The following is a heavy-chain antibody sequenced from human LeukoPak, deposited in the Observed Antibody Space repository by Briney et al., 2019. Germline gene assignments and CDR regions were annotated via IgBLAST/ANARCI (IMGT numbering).Heavy chain of an antibody. J-gene: IGHJ4*02. CDR2: ISGSGGST. CDR1: GFTFSTYA. CDR3: AKNRGPRGYSYGLSSYYFDY. V-gene: IGHV3-23*01. D-gene: IGHD5-18*01. Sequence: GGSLRLSCAASGFTFSTYAMSWVRQAPGKGLEWVSAISGSGGSTYYADSVKGRFTISRDNSKNTLYLQMNSLRAEDTAVYYCAKNRGPRGYSYGLSSYYFDYWGQGTLVTVSS.